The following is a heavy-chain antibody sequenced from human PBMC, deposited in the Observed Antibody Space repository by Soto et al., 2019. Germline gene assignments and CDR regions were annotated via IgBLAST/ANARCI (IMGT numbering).Heavy chain of an antibody. CDR3: SRGSFGYYGP. CDR2: IRNTPYGGTT. D-gene: IGHD2-2*03. V-gene: IGHV3-49*04. CDR1: GYRFSEHA. J-gene: IGHJ5*02. Sequence: GGSLRLSCNCSGYRFSEHAMTWVRQAPGRGLEWVGFIRNTPYGGTTDYAASVRGRFTISRDDSASIAYLQMNSLKTEDSGLYYCSRGSFGYYGPWGPGTLVTVSS.